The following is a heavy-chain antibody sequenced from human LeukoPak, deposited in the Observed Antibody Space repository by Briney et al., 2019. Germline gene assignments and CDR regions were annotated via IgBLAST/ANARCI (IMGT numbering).Heavy chain of an antibody. CDR1: GFTFDDYA. CDR3: AKGRDGYYFDY. Sequence: PGGSLRLSCAASGFTFDDYAMHWVRQAPGKGLEWVSGICWNSGSIGYADSVKGRFTISRDNAKNSLYLQMNSLRAEDTALYYCAKGRDGYYFDYWGQGTLVTVSS. CDR2: ICWNSGSI. J-gene: IGHJ4*02. V-gene: IGHV3-9*01. D-gene: IGHD5-24*01.